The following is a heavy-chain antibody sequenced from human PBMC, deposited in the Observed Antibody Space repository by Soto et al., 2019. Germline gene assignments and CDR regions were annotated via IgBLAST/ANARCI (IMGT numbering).Heavy chain of an antibody. Sequence: GGPLRLSCAASGFTFSSYGMHWVRQAPGKGLEWVAVIWYDGSNKYYADSVKGRFTISRDNSKNTLYLQMNSLRAEDTAVYYCARDPYCSGGSCYLFDYWGQGTLVTVSS. J-gene: IGHJ4*02. CDR1: GFTFSSYG. CDR2: IWYDGSNK. D-gene: IGHD2-15*01. V-gene: IGHV3-33*01. CDR3: ARDPYCSGGSCYLFDY.